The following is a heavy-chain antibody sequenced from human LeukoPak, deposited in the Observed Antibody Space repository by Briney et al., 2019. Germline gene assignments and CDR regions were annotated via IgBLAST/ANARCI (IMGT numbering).Heavy chain of an antibody. J-gene: IGHJ5*02. V-gene: IGHV3-21*01. CDR3: TRDDVLLLFGEPVSNCFDP. Sequence: GGSLRLSCAASGFTFSSYSMNWVRQAPGKGLEWVSSISSSSSNIYYADSVKGRFTISRDNAKNALYLQLNCLRAEDTAVYYCTRDDVLLLFGEPVSNCFDPWGQGTLVTVSS. CDR2: ISSSSSNI. D-gene: IGHD3-10*01. CDR1: GFTFSSYS.